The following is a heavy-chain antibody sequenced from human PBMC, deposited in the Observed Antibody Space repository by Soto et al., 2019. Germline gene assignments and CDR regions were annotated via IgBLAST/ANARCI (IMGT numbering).Heavy chain of an antibody. V-gene: IGHV3-48*01. Sequence: EVQLVESGGGLVQPGGSLRLSCAAPGFTFSSYSMNWVRQAPGKGLEWVSYISSSSSTIYYADSVKGRFTISRDNAKNSLYLQMNSLRAEDTAVYYCARDPLWFGELLLDYWGQGTLVTVSS. CDR3: ARDPLWFGELLLDY. D-gene: IGHD3-10*01. J-gene: IGHJ4*02. CDR1: GFTFSSYS. CDR2: ISSSSSTI.